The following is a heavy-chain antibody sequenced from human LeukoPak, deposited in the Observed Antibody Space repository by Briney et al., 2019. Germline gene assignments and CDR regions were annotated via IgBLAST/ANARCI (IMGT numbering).Heavy chain of an antibody. J-gene: IGHJ5*02. D-gene: IGHD3-22*01. CDR1: GYTFTSYG. CDR3: AREGHDTSGYYYPNWFDP. Sequence: ASVKVSCKASGYTFTSYGISWVRQAPGQGLERMGWISAYNNNTIYAQNLQGRLTMTTDTSTSTAYMELRSLRSDDTAMYYCAREGHDTSGYYYPNWFDPWGQGTLVAVSS. CDR2: ISAYNNNT. V-gene: IGHV1-18*01.